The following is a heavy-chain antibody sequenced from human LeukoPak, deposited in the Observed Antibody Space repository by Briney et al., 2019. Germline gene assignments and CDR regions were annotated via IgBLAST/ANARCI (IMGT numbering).Heavy chain of an antibody. Sequence: PGGSLRLSCAASGFTFSSYGMHWVRQAPGKGLGWVAFIRYDGSNKYYADSVKGRFTISRDNSKNTLYLQMNSLRAEDTAVYYCAKDSHYDILTGYSTGAYFDYWGQGTLVTVSS. D-gene: IGHD3-9*01. CDR1: GFTFSSYG. J-gene: IGHJ4*02. CDR3: AKDSHYDILTGYSTGAYFDY. CDR2: IRYDGSNK. V-gene: IGHV3-30*02.